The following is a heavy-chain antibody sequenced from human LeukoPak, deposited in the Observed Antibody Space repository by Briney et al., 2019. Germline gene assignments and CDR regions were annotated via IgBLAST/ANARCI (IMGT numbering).Heavy chain of an antibody. V-gene: IGHV4-34*01. CDR3: ARVRSVPRYDSSGYQLGYFDY. CDR1: GGSLSGYY. Sequence: SETLSLTCAVYGGSLSGYYWTWIRQPPGKGLEWIGEINQSGSTNHNPSLKSRVTISLDTSKNRFSLKLRSVTAADTAVYYCARVRSVPRYDSSGYQLGYFDYWGQGTLVTVSS. J-gene: IGHJ4*02. D-gene: IGHD3-22*01. CDR2: INQSGST.